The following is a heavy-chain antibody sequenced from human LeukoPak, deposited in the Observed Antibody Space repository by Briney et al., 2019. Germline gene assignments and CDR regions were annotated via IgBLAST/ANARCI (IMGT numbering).Heavy chain of an antibody. CDR3: ARVSSSWPYYFDY. D-gene: IGHD6-13*01. CDR2: IYYSGSA. Sequence: SETLSLTCTVSGGSFSSDSYYWSWFRQPPGTGLECIGYIYYSGSANYNPSLRSRVTTSVDTSKNQFSLKLSSVTTADTAVYYCARVSSSWPYYFDYWGQGTLVTVSS. J-gene: IGHJ4*02. V-gene: IGHV4-61*01. CDR1: GGSFSSDSYY.